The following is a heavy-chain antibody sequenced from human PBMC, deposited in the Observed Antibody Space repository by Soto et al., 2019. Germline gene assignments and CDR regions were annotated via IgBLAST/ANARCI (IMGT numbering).Heavy chain of an antibody. Sequence: QVQLVESGGGVVQPGRSLGLSCAASGFTFSSYAMHWVRQAPGKGLEWVAVISYDGSNKYYADSVKGRFTISRDNSKNTLYLQMNSLRAEDTAVYYCARVHDYGDYFDAFDIWGQGTMVTVSS. CDR1: GFTFSSYA. V-gene: IGHV3-30-3*01. D-gene: IGHD4-17*01. CDR2: ISYDGSNK. J-gene: IGHJ3*02. CDR3: ARVHDYGDYFDAFDI.